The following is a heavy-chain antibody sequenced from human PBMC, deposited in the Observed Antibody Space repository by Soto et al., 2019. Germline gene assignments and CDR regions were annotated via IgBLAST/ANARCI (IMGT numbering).Heavy chain of an antibody. CDR3: VKDRYIDY. V-gene: IGHV3-64D*06. J-gene: IGHJ4*02. CDR2: ISSDGRST. CDR1: GFTLSSYA. Sequence: PGGSLRLSCSVSGFTLSSYAMHWVRQAPGKGLQYASSISSDGRSTYYADSVKGRFTISRDNSKNSLYLQMNGLRADDTAMYYCVKDRYIDYWGQGTLVTVSS.